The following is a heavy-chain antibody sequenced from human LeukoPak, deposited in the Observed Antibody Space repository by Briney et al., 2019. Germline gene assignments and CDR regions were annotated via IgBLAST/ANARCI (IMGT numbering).Heavy chain of an antibody. CDR3: ARDRSYGVYDY. D-gene: IGHD5-18*01. Sequence: ASVKVSCKASGYTFTSYYMHWVRQAPGQGLEWMGIINPSGGNTGYAQKFQGRVTMTRNTSISTAYMELSSLRSEDTAVYYCARDRSYGVYDYWGQGTLVTVSS. CDR2: INPSGGNT. V-gene: IGHV1-46*01. J-gene: IGHJ4*02. CDR1: GYTFTSYY.